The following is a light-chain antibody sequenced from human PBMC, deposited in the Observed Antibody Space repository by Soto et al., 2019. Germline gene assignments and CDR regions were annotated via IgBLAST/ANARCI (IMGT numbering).Light chain of an antibody. CDR3: QQYKKSWT. CDR2: DAS. CDR1: KDLSGW. J-gene: IGKJ1*01. V-gene: IGKV1-5*01. Sequence: DIQMTQSPATLSASVGDRVTITCRATKDLSGWLAWYQQKPGKAPKLLIYDASSLQSGVPSRFSGSGSGTEFTLTISSLQADDFATYYCQQYKKSWTLGQGTKVDIK.